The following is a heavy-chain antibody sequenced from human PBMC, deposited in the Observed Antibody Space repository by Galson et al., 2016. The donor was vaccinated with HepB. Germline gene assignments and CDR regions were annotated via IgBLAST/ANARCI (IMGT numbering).Heavy chain of an antibody. CDR3: ARDLSTGYEY. V-gene: IGHV3-21*01. Sequence: SLRLSCAASGVTFSDYSMTWVRQAPGKGLEWVSFISASTSYIYYADSVKGRFTISRDNAKNSPYLQMNSLRVEDTAVYYCARDLSTGYEYWGQGTLVTVSS. CDR1: GVTFSDYS. D-gene: IGHD3-9*01. CDR2: ISASTSYI. J-gene: IGHJ4*02.